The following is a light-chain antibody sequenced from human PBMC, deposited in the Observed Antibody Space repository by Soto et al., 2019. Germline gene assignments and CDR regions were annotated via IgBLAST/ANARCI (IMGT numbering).Light chain of an antibody. J-gene: IGKJ2*01. CDR3: QQYGSSPYN. CDR1: QSVSSNY. V-gene: IGKV3-20*01. Sequence: EMVLTQSPGTLSLSPGERATLSCRASQSVSSNYLAWYQQKPGQAPRLLIYGASSRATGIPDRFSGSGSGTDFTLTISRLEPEDFAVYYCQQYGSSPYNFGQGTKLEIK. CDR2: GAS.